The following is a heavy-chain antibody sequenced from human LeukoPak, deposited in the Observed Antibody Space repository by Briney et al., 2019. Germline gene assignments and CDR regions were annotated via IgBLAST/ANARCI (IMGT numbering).Heavy chain of an antibody. V-gene: IGHV3-30-3*01. D-gene: IGHD3-16*01. Sequence: GGSLRLSCAASGFTFSNFAMHWVRQAPGKGLEWVAVISYDGDNEYYADSVKGQFTISRDNSKVRLYLQMNSLRPEDTAMYYWARVRGGRSWYYYGMDVWGRGTTVTVSS. CDR2: ISYDGDNE. J-gene: IGHJ6*02. CDR3: ARVRGGRSWYYYGMDV. CDR1: GFTFSNFA.